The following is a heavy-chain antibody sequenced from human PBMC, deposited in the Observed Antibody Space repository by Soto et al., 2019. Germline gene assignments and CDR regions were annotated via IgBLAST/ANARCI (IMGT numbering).Heavy chain of an antibody. CDR1: GYTLTSYY. D-gene: IGHD3-9*01. CDR3: ARGDYDVLTGHYPLDY. J-gene: IGHJ4*02. CDR2: INPSGGST. V-gene: IGHV1-46*01. Sequence: ASVKVSFKASGYTLTSYYMHWVRQAPGQGLAWMGIINPSGGSTSYAQNYQGRITMTRDTSTTTVYMELSSLRSEDTAVYFCARGDYDVLTGHYPLDYWGQGTQVTV.